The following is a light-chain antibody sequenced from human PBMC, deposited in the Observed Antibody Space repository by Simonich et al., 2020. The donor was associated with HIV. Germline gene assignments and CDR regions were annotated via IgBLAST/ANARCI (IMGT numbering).Light chain of an antibody. CDR3: QQSYSTPWT. CDR2: TES. J-gene: IGKJ1*01. Sequence: DIQMTQSPSSLSASVGDRVTITCRASQSINSYLMLYQQKPGKAPKLLIYTESSLQSGVPSRFSGSGSGTDFTLTISSLQPEDFATYSCQQSYSTPWTFGQGTKVEIK. V-gene: IGKV1-39*01. CDR1: QSINSY.